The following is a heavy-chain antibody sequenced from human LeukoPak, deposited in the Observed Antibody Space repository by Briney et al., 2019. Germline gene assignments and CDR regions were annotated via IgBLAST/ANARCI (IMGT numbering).Heavy chain of an antibody. CDR3: ATTSDMLSSGSDASDI. Sequence: GASVKVSCKVSGYTLTELSMHWVRQAPGKGLEWMGGFDPEDGETIYAQKFQGRVTMTEGTSTDTAYMELSSLRSEDTAVYYCATTSDMLSSGSDASDIWGQGTMVTVSS. D-gene: IGHD3-22*01. V-gene: IGHV1-24*01. CDR1: GYTLTELS. CDR2: FDPEDGET. J-gene: IGHJ3*02.